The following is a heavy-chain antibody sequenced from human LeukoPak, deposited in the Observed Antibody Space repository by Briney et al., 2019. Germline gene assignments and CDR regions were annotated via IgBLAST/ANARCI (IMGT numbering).Heavy chain of an antibody. V-gene: IGHV4-59*01. CDR1: GGSISSYY. D-gene: IGHD3-22*01. CDR3: AGDYYDSSGHWAFDI. J-gene: IGHJ3*02. CDR2: FYYSGST. Sequence: PSETLSLTCTVSGGSISSYYWSWIRQPPGKGLEWIGCFYYSGSTNYNPSLESRVTISVDTSKNQFSLKLSSVTAADTAVYYCAGDYYDSSGHWAFDIWGQGTMVTVSS.